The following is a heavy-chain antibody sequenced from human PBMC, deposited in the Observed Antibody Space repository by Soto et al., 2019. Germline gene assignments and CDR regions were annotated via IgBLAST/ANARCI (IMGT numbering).Heavy chain of an antibody. CDR3: ARDGLVVGATPRGSWFDP. Sequence: SETLSLTCTVSGGSISSYYWSWIRQPPGKGLEWIGYIYYSGSTNYNPSLKSRVTISVDTSKNQFSLKLSSVTAADTAVYYCARDGLVVGATPRGSWFDPWGQGTLVTVSS. J-gene: IGHJ5*02. D-gene: IGHD1-26*01. CDR1: GGSISSYY. V-gene: IGHV4-59*01. CDR2: IYYSGST.